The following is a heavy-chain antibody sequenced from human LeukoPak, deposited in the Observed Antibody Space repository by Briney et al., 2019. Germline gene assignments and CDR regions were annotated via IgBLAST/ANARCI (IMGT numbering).Heavy chain of an antibody. CDR2: IYYSGST. Sequence: SQTLSLTCTVSGGSISSGGYYWSWIRQHPGKGLEWIGYIYYSGSTYYNPSLKSRVTISVDTPKNQFSLKLSSVTAADTAVYYCARGGWWYPFDYWGQGTLVTVSS. CDR1: GGSISSGGYY. CDR3: ARGGWWYPFDY. J-gene: IGHJ4*02. D-gene: IGHD6-19*01. V-gene: IGHV4-31*03.